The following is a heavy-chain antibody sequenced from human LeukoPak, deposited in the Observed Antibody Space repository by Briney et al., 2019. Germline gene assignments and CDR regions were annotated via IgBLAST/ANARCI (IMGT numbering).Heavy chain of an antibody. Sequence: ASVKVSCKASGYTFTGYYLHWVRQAPGQGLEWMGWFNPNSGGTNYAQKFQGRVTMTRDTSISTAYMELSRLRSDDTAVYYCARDLGDTWNNNNWFDPWGQGTLVTVSS. CDR2: FNPNSGGT. V-gene: IGHV1-2*02. D-gene: IGHD1/OR15-1a*01. CDR3: ARDLGDTWNNNNWFDP. CDR1: GYTFTGYY. J-gene: IGHJ5*02.